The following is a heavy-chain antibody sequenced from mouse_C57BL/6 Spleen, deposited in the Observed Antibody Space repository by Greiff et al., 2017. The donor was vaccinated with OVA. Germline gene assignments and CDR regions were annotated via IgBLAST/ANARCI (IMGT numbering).Heavy chain of an antibody. V-gene: IGHV1-82*01. Sequence: VQVVESGPELVKPGASVKISCKASGYAFSSSWMNWVKQRPGKGLEWIGRIYPGDGDTNYNGKFKGKATLTADKSSSTAYMQLSSLTSEDSAVYFCARDYGSSPHFDYWGQGTTLTVSS. D-gene: IGHD1-1*01. CDR1: GYAFSSSW. CDR2: IYPGDGDT. CDR3: ARDYGSSPHFDY. J-gene: IGHJ2*01.